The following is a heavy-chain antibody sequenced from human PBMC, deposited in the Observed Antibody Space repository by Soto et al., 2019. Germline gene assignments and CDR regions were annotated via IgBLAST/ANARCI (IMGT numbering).Heavy chain of an antibody. Sequence: LRLSCAASGFTFSSYAMRWVRQAPGKGLEWVAVISYDGSNKYYADSVKGRFTISRDNSKNTLYLQMNSLRAEDTAVYYCASSQDAVVVAATPQGYWGQGTLVTVSS. CDR2: ISYDGSNK. CDR3: ASSQDAVVVAATPQGY. V-gene: IGHV3-30-3*01. CDR1: GFTFSSYA. J-gene: IGHJ4*02. D-gene: IGHD2-15*01.